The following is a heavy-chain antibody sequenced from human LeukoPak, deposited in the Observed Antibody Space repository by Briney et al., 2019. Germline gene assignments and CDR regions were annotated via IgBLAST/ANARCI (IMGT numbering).Heavy chain of an antibody. J-gene: IGHJ4*02. Sequence: ASVKVSCKVSGYTLTELSMHWVRQAPGKGLEWMGGFDPEDGEAIYAQKFQGRVTMTEDTSTDTAYMELSSLRSEDTAAYYCATTSYGSGSYYPDYWGQGTLVTVSS. CDR3: ATTSYGSGSYYPDY. CDR1: GYTLTELS. CDR2: FDPEDGEA. D-gene: IGHD3-10*01. V-gene: IGHV1-24*01.